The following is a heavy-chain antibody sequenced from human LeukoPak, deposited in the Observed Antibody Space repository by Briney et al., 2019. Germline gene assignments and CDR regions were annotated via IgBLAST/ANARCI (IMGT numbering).Heavy chain of an antibody. Sequence: GGSLRLSCAASGFTFSASAMHWVRQAPGKGPECVAVISYDGSNKYYADPVKGRFTISRDNSKNTLYLQMNSLRTEDTAVCYCARGPQPLLSTTSPFDYWGQGTLVTVSS. CDR2: ISYDGSNK. CDR3: ARGPQPLLSTTSPFDY. CDR1: GFTFSASA. D-gene: IGHD2-2*01. V-gene: IGHV3-30*17. J-gene: IGHJ4*02.